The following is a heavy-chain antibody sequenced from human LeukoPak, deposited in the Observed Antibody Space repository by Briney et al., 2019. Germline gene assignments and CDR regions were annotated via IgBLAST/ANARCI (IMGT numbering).Heavy chain of an antibody. CDR3: MRDLSGRQSGSKMNYVYDVVV. J-gene: IGHJ6*02. CDR2: ISGYSDYT. D-gene: IGHD1-14*01. Sequence: GASVKVSCTSSGDSLRNYGISWVRRAPGRGLEWMGRISGYSDYTHTAESFQGRLTMTTDTTTNTAYMDLGSLRSDDTAIYYCMRDLSGRQSGSKMNYVYDVVVWGQGTTVIVSS. V-gene: IGHV1-18*04. CDR1: GDSLRNYG.